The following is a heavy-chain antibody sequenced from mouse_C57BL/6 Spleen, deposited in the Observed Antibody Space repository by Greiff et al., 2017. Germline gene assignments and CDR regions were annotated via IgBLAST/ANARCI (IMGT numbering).Heavy chain of an antibody. J-gene: IGHJ3*01. CDR2: IRLKSDNYAT. CDR3: TAYDGYFWFAY. D-gene: IGHD2-3*01. V-gene: IGHV6-3*01. CDR1: GFTFRNYW. Sequence: EVKVEASGGGLVQPGGSMKLSCVASGFTFRNYWLNWVRQSPEKGLAWVAQIRLKSDNYATHYAASVKGRFTISRDDSKSSVYLQMNNLRAEDTGIYYCTAYDGYFWFAYWGQGTLVTVSA.